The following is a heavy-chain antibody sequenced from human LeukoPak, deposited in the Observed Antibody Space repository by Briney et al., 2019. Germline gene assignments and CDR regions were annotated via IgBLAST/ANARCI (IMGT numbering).Heavy chain of an antibody. V-gene: IGHV1-69*13. Sequence: GASVKVSCKASGGTFSSYAIGWVRQAPGQGLEWMGGIIPIFGTANYAQKFQGRVTITADESTSTAYMELSSLRSEDTAVYYCAGDVVGYSGYEPTYYYYGMDVWGQGTTVTVSS. CDR1: GGTFSSYA. J-gene: IGHJ6*02. CDR3: AGDVVGYSGYEPTYYYYGMDV. D-gene: IGHD5-12*01. CDR2: IIPIFGTA.